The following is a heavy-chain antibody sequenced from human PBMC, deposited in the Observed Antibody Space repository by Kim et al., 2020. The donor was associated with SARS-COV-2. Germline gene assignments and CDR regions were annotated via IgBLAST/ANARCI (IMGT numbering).Heavy chain of an antibody. CDR3: ARGAGYSSSWYGY. CDR2: INPNSGGT. J-gene: IGHJ4*02. CDR1: GYTFTGYY. V-gene: IGHV1-2*02. D-gene: IGHD6-13*01. Sequence: ASVKVSCKASGYTFTGYYMHWVRQAPGQGLEWMGWINPNSGGTNYAQKFQGRVTMTRDTSISTAYMELSRLRSDDTAVYYCARGAGYSSSWYGYWGQGTLVTVSS.